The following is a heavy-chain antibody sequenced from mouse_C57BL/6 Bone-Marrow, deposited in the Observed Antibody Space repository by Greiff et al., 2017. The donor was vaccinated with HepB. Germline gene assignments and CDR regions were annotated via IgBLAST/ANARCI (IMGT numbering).Heavy chain of an antibody. CDR2: ISYDGSN. J-gene: IGHJ3*01. CDR1: GYSITSGYY. V-gene: IGHV3-6*01. Sequence: EVQLQESGPGLVKPSQSLSLTCSVTGYSITSGYYWNWIRQFPGNKLEWMGYISYDGSNNYNPSLKNRISITRDTSKNQFFLKLNSVTTEDTATYYCARDYDYFWFAYWGQGTLVTVSA. CDR3: ARDYDYFWFAY. D-gene: IGHD2-4*01.